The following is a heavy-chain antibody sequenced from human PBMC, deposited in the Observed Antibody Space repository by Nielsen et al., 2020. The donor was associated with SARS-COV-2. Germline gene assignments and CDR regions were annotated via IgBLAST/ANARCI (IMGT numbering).Heavy chain of an antibody. J-gene: IGHJ3*02. CDR3: ARPTMVRGTDAFDI. Sequence: WIRQPPGKGLEWIGSIYYSGSTYYNPPLKSRVTISVDTSKNQFSLKLSSVTAADTAVYYCARPTMVRGTDAFDIWGQGTMVTVSS. CDR2: IYYSGST. D-gene: IGHD3-10*01. V-gene: IGHV4-39*01.